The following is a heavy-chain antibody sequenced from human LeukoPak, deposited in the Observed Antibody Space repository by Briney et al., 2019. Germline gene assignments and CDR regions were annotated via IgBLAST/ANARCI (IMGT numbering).Heavy chain of an antibody. CDR3: ARLVRRQQLED. CDR2: IYYSGST. D-gene: IGHD6-13*01. J-gene: IGHJ4*02. Sequence: SETLSLTCTVSGGSISSYYWSWIWQPPGKGLEWIGYIYYSGSTNYNPSLKSRVTISVDTSKNQFSLKLSSVTAADTAVYYCARLVRRQQLEDWGQGTLVTVSS. V-gene: IGHV4-59*08. CDR1: GGSISSYY.